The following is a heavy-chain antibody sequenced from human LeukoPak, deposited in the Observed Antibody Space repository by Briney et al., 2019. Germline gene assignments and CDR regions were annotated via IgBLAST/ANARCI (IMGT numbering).Heavy chain of an antibody. CDR3: ARDSAIDIVIVPAEGVFDI. CDR1: GFTFSSYW. D-gene: IGHD2-2*01. Sequence: PGGSLRLSCAASGFTFSSYWMSWVRQAPGKGLEWVANIKQDGSEKYYVDSVKGRFTISRDNATNSLYLQMNRLRAEDTAVYYCARDSAIDIVIVPAEGVFDIWGQGTMVSVSS. CDR2: IKQDGSEK. J-gene: IGHJ3*02. V-gene: IGHV3-7*01.